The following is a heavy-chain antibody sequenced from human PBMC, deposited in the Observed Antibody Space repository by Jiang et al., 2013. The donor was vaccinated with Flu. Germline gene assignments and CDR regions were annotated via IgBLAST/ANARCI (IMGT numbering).Heavy chain of an antibody. CDR1: GGTFNSYA. Sequence: GAEVKKPGSSVKVSCKASGGTFNSYAISWVRQAPGQGFEWMGGIIPIFHTPYYAQKFQGRVTLTADESTSTAYMELSSLRSDDTAVYYCARAVTQYDHFDYWGQGTLVTVSS. CDR2: IIPIFHTP. D-gene: IGHD4-17*01. CDR3: ARAVTQYDHFDY. J-gene: IGHJ4*02. V-gene: IGHV1-69*01.